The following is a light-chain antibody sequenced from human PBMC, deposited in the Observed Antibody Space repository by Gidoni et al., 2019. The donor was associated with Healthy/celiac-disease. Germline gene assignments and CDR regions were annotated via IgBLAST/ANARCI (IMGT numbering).Light chain of an antibody. CDR3: QQLNSYLT. V-gene: IGKV1-9*01. CDR2: AAS. CDR1: QGISSY. Sequence: DIQLTQSPSFLSASVGDRVTITCWASQGISSYLAWYQQKPGKTPKLLIYAASTLQSGVPSRVSGSGSGTEFTLTISSLQPEDFATYYCQQLNSYLTFGPGTKVDIK. J-gene: IGKJ3*01.